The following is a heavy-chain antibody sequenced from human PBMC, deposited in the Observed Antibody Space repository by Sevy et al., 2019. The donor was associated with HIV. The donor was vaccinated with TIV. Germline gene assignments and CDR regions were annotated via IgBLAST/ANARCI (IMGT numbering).Heavy chain of an antibody. CDR3: ATSGSYWAYYYYMDV. CDR2: INHSGST. Sequence: SETLSLTCAVYGGSFSGYYWSWIRQPPGKGLEWIGEINHSGSTNYNPSLKSRVTISVDTSKNQFSLKLSSVTAADTAVYYCATSGSYWAYYYYMDVWGKGTTVTV. CDR1: GGSFSGYY. D-gene: IGHD1-26*01. V-gene: IGHV4-34*01. J-gene: IGHJ6*03.